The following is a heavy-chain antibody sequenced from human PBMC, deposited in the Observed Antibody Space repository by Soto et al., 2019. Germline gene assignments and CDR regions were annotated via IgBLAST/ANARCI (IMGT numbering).Heavy chain of an antibody. D-gene: IGHD2-21*01. CDR3: ARASLVVATDY. J-gene: IGHJ4*02. V-gene: IGHV3-7*04. CDR2: ITEDGSEK. CDR1: GFTFSSYW. Sequence: GGSLRLSCAASGFTFSSYWMSWVRQAPGKGLEWVAHITEDGSEKYYVDSVKGRFTISRDNAKNSLYLQMNSLRAEDTAVYYCARASLVVATDYWGQGTLVTVSS.